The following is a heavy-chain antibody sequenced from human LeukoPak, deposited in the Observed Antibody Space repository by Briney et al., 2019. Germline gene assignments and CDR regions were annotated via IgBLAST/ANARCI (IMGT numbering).Heavy chain of an antibody. CDR2: INPNSGGT. Sequence: ASVKVSCKASGYSFTGYYIHWVRQAPGQGLEWMGWINPNSGGTKYAQKFQGRVTMTRDTSISTAYMELSRLRSDDTAVYYCARDDGDYATDYWGQGTLVTVSS. CDR3: ARDDGDYATDY. V-gene: IGHV1-2*02. J-gene: IGHJ4*02. CDR1: GYSFTGYY. D-gene: IGHD4-17*01.